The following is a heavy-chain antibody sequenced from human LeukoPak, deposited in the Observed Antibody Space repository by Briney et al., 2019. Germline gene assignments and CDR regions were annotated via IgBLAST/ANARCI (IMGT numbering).Heavy chain of an antibody. CDR1: GYTFTGYY. Sequence: LGASVKVSCKASGYTFTGYYMHWVRQAPGQGLEWMGWINPNSGGTNYAQKFRGRVTMTRDTSISTAYMELSRLRSDDTAVYYCARGAVAGTWSWFDPWGQGTLVTVSS. CDR2: INPNSGGT. D-gene: IGHD6-19*01. V-gene: IGHV1-2*03. J-gene: IGHJ5*02. CDR3: ARGAVAGTWSWFDP.